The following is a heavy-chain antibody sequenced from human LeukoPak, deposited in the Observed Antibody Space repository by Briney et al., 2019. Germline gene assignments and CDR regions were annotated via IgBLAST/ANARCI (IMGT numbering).Heavy chain of an antibody. V-gene: IGHV1-69*13. CDR2: IIPIFGTA. CDR3: VNIAAAGPYYFDY. Sequence: SVKVSCKASGGTFSSYAISWVRQAPGQGLEWMGGIIPIFGTANYAQKFQGRVTITADESTSTAYMELSSLRSEDTAVYYCVNIAAAGPYYFDYWGQGTLVTVSS. D-gene: IGHD6-13*01. CDR1: GGTFSSYA. J-gene: IGHJ4*02.